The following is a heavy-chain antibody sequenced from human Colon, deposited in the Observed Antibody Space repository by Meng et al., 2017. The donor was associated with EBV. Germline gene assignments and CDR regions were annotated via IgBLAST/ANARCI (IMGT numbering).Heavy chain of an antibody. J-gene: IGHJ5*02. CDR1: GGSTSSGGYY. D-gene: IGHD2-21*02. CDR3: ARGPYCGGDCYWFDP. Sequence: QVRRQESGPGLVKPSQTLSPTCTLSGGSTSSGGYYWSWIRQQPGKGLEWIGYIYYSGTTYNTSLKSRVTISVDNSKNQFSLRLTSVTAADTAVYYCARGPYCGGDCYWFDPWGQGTLVTVSS. V-gene: IGHV4-31*03. CDR2: IYYSGTT.